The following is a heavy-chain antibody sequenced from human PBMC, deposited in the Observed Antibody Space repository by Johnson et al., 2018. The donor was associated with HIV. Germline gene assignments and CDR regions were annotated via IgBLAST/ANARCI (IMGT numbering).Heavy chain of an antibody. V-gene: IGHV3-33*01. J-gene: IGHJ3*02. CDR3: AREWLYGFDI. CDR2: MWYDGSNK. D-gene: IGHD5-24*01. Sequence: QVQLVESGGGVVQPGRSLRLSCAASGFTFSTYGMHWVRQAPGKGLEWVAVMWYDGSNKYYADSVKGRFTISRDNSKNTLYLQMNRLRAEDTAVYYCAREWLYGFDIWGQGTMVTVSS. CDR1: GFTFSTYG.